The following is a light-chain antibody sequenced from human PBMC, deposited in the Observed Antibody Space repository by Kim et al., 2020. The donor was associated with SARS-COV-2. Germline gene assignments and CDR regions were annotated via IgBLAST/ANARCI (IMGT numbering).Light chain of an antibody. CDR3: QQRCRT. J-gene: IGKJ4*01. CDR1: QSVGTY. V-gene: IGKV3-11*01. CDR2: DAS. Sequence: EIVLTQSPATLSLSPGERATLSCRASQSVGTYLAWYQHKSGQAPRLLISDASNRAAGIPARFSGSGSGTDFTLTITSPEPEDIAVYYCQQRCRTFCGGTKVDIK.